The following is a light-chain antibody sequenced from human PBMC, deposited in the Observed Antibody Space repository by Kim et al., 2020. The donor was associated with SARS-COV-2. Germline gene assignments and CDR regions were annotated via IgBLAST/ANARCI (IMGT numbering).Light chain of an antibody. Sequence: GQSITISCTGTSSDVGYYNYVSWYQHHPGKATELIIFDVSKRPSRISNRFSGSKSGDTASLTISGLQAEDEADYYCSSYTSTDTYVFGSGTKVTVL. V-gene: IGLV2-14*03. CDR3: SSYTSTDTYV. J-gene: IGLJ1*01. CDR1: SSDVGYYNY. CDR2: DVS.